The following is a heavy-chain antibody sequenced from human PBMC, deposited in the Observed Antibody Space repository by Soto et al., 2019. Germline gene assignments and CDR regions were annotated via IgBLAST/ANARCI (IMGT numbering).Heavy chain of an antibody. D-gene: IGHD2-2*01. CDR1: GFTVSSNY. Sequence: GGSLRLSCAASGFTVSSNYMTWVRQAPGKGLEWVSVIYSGGNTYYTDSVRGRFTISRDNSKNTLYLQMNSLRAEDTALYYCARDSRNRNFFDYWGQGTLVTVSS. V-gene: IGHV3-53*01. J-gene: IGHJ4*02. CDR2: IYSGGNT. CDR3: ARDSRNRNFFDY.